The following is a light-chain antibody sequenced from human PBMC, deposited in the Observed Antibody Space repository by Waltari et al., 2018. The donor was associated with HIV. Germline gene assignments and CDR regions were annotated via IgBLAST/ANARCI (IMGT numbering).Light chain of an antibody. J-gene: IGLJ1*01. V-gene: IGLV2-23*01. Sequence: QSALTQPASVSGSPGQSITISWTGTSSDVGRFNLVSWYQRRPGEAPKLIIYDGGKRPSGVSNRFSDSKSGNTASLTISGLQAEDEADYYCCSYAAGSTYVFGTGTRVTVL. CDR3: CSYAAGSTYV. CDR1: SSDVGRFNL. CDR2: DGG.